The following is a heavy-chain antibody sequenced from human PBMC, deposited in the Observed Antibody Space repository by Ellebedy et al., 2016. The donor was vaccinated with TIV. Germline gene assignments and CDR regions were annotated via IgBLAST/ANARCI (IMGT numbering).Heavy chain of an antibody. CDR1: GGSFTSYY. CDR3: TTSGTYARSSLFDY. V-gene: IGHV4-34*01. J-gene: IGHJ4*02. D-gene: IGHD1-26*01. Sequence: MPSETLSLTCAVYGGSFTSYYWSWIRQSPGKGLEGFGEIDHRGTTTYNPSLESRVIISVDTSKNQFSLKVRSVTAADTGIYYCTTSGTYARSSLFDYWGQGNLVTVSS. CDR2: IDHRGTT.